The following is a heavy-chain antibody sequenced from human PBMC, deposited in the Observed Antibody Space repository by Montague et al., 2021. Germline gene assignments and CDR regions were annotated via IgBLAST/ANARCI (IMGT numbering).Heavy chain of an antibody. V-gene: IGHV4-31*03. CDR1: GYSLSSVGYS. Sequence: TLSLTCTVSGYSLSSVGYSWTWIRQHPGKGPEWIGYIYYSGSTYYNPSLKSRVTISGDTSKNHFSLRLTSVTAADTAVYYCARGRLATGDFDYWGQGTLVTVSS. D-gene: IGHD3-3*02. CDR3: ARGRLATGDFDY. CDR2: IYYSGST. J-gene: IGHJ4*02.